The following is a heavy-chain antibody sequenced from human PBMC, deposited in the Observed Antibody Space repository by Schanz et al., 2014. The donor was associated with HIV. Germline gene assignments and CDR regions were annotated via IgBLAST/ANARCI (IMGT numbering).Heavy chain of an antibody. V-gene: IGHV1-18*01. D-gene: IGHD3-10*01. CDR3: ARVGSGSYYVRYFDY. J-gene: IGHJ4*02. CDR2: ISGYKGNT. Sequence: QIQLVQSGAEVKKPGASVKVSCRASGYTFTTYGITWVRQAAGQGLEWMGWISGYKGNTNYAQKLQGRVTMTTDTSTSTAYMELRSLRSDDTAVYYCARVGSGSYYVRYFDYWGQGTLVTVSS. CDR1: GYTFTTYG.